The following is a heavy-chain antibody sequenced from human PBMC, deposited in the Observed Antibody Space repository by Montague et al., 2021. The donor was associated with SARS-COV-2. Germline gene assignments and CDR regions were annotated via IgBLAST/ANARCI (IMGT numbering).Heavy chain of an antibody. CDR2: TT. D-gene: IGHD2-2*01. J-gene: IGHJ3*02. V-gene: IGHV4-34*01. CDR3: ARGRRPVVVPVAGPAGRAFDI. Sequence: TTIYNPSVKSGVTISEDTSKNQFYLRLNSVTAADTAVYYCARGRRPVVVPVAGPAGRAFDIWGQGTMVTVS.